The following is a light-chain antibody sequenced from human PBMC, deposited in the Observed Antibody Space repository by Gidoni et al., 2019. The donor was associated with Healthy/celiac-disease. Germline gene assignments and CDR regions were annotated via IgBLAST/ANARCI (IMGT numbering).Light chain of an antibody. CDR3: QQRSNWPPIFT. J-gene: IGKJ3*01. Sequence: DIVLPQSPATLSLSPGERATLSCRASQSVSSYLAWYQQKPGQAPRLLSYDAANRATGIPARFSGSGSGTDFTLTISSLEPEDFAVYYCQQRSNWPPIFTFGPGTKVDIK. CDR1: QSVSSY. V-gene: IGKV3-11*01. CDR2: DAA.